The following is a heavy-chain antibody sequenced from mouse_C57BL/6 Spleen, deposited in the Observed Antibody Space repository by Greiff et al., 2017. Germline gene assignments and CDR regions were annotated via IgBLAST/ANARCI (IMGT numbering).Heavy chain of an antibody. CDR3: TTDLSYAMDY. V-gene: IGHV14-4*01. D-gene: IGHD6-1*01. CDR2: IDPENGDT. Sequence: EVQLQQSGAELVRPGASVKLSCTASGFNIKDDYMHWVKQRPEQGLEWIGWIDPENGDTEYASKFQGKATITADTASNTAYRQLSSLTSEDTAVYYCTTDLSYAMDYWGQGTSVTVSS. CDR1: GFNIKDDY. J-gene: IGHJ4*01.